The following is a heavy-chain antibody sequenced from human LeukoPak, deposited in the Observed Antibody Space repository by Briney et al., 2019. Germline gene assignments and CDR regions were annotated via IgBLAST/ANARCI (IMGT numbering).Heavy chain of an antibody. Sequence: ASVKVSCKASGYTFTGYYMHWVRQAPGQGLEWMGWINPNSGGTNYAQKFQGRVTMTRDTSISTAYMELSRLRSDDTAVYYCARQTDCSSTSCNYYYMDVRGKGTTVTVSS. V-gene: IGHV1-2*02. CDR3: ARQTDCSSTSCNYYYMDV. CDR2: INPNSGGT. D-gene: IGHD2-2*01. CDR1: GYTFTGYY. J-gene: IGHJ6*03.